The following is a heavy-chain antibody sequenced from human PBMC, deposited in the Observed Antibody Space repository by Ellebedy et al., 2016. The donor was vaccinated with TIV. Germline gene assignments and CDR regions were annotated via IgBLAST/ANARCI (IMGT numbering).Heavy chain of an antibody. V-gene: IGHV4-61*08. CDR1: GDFVNSSDYY. CDR3: ARETWNDIYNFFDA. Sequence: GSLRLXXTVSGDFVNSSDYYWSWIRQPPGKGLEWIGYIFRSENTTYNPSLKSRITLSGDTSKNQFSLKLTSVTAADTGLYYCARETWNDIYNFFDAWGQGTLVTVSS. CDR2: IFRSENT. J-gene: IGHJ5*02. D-gene: IGHD1-1*01.